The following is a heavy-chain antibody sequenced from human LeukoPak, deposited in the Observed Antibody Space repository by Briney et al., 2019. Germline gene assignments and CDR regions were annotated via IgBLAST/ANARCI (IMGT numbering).Heavy chain of an antibody. CDR1: GGSISSSSYY. CDR3: ARDVTAVAARDY. Sequence: SETLSLTCTVSGGSISSSSYYWGWIRQAPGKGLEWIGTFYYSGSTYYNPSLKSRVTISVDTSKNQFSLKLSSVTAADTAVYYCARDVTAVAARDYWGQGTLVTVSS. D-gene: IGHD6-19*01. J-gene: IGHJ4*02. CDR2: FYYSGST. V-gene: IGHV4-39*07.